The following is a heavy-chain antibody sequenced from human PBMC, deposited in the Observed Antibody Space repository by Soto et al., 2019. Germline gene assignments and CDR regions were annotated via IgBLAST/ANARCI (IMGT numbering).Heavy chain of an antibody. Sequence: SVKVSCKASGGTFSSYAISWVRQAPGQGLECMGGIIPVFGTANYAQKFQGRVTINADESTSTVYMELSSLRSEDTAVYYCARGWNDFPHWGQGTLVTVS. V-gene: IGHV1-69*13. CDR3: ARGWNDFPH. J-gene: IGHJ1*01. CDR2: IIPVFGTA. CDR1: GGTFSSYA. D-gene: IGHD1-1*01.